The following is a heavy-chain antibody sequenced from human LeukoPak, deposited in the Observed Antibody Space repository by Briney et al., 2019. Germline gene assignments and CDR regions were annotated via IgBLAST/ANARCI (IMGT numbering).Heavy chain of an antibody. J-gene: IGHJ4*02. D-gene: IGHD5-18*01. CDR3: ARVDTAKYYFDY. Sequence: PGRSLRLSCAASGFTFSSYGMHWVRQAPGKGLEWVAVIWYDGGNKYYADSVKGRFTISRDNSKNTLYLQMNSLRAEDTAVYYCARVDTAKYYFDYWGQGTLVTVSS. CDR2: IWYDGGNK. V-gene: IGHV3-33*01. CDR1: GFTFSSYG.